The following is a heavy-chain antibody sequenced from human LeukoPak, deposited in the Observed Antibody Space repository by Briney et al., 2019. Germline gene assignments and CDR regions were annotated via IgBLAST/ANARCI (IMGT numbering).Heavy chain of an antibody. CDR1: GFTFSDYW. CDR3: AREEHRLAAAGTSAFDL. CDR2: INIDGGLT. Sequence: GGSLRLSCAASGFTFSDYWMHWVRQAPGKGLAWVSHINIDGGLTNYADSVKGRFTVSRDNARKTLYLQMSSLRAEDTAIYFCAREEHRLAAAGTSAFDLGGQGTLVTVSP. J-gene: IGHJ3*01. D-gene: IGHD6-13*01. V-gene: IGHV3-74*01.